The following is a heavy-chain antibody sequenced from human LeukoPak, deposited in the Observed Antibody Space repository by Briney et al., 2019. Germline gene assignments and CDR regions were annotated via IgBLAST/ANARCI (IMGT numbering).Heavy chain of an antibody. V-gene: IGHV1-2*02. Sequence: ASVKVSCKTSGYNFIDYYVYWVRQAPGQRLEWMGWINPNSGGTNYAQKFQGRVTMTRDTSISTAYMELSRLRSDDTAVYYCARGFIGGSYDYWGQGTLVTVSS. D-gene: IGHD1-26*01. CDR1: GYNFIDYY. CDR2: INPNSGGT. CDR3: ARGFIGGSYDY. J-gene: IGHJ4*02.